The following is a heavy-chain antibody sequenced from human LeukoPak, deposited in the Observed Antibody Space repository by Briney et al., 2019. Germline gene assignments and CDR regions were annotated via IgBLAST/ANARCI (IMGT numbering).Heavy chain of an antibody. J-gene: IGHJ6*03. CDR1: GFAFSSFA. CDR3: TKELHVAVAVADYYYFYMDV. CDR2: INGGGNTT. D-gene: IGHD6-19*01. V-gene: IGHV3-23*01. Sequence: PGGSLRLSCAASGFAFSSFAMGWVRHSPGRGLEWLSTINGGGNTTFYSDSVKGRFTISRDNSKNTLYLHMDSLRPDDTAMYYCTKELHVAVAVADYYYFYMDVWGRGTAVTVSS.